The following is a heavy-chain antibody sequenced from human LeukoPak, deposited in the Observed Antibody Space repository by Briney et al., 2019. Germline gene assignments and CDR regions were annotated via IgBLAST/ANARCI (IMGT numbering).Heavy chain of an antibody. Sequence: SETLSLTCAVYGGFFSNYYWSWIRQSPGKGLEWIGEINDSGTINYNPSLMSRVTVSVDKSKNQFSLKLSSATAADTAVYYCARRWNYGRNYYIDVWGKGATVSVSS. CDR1: GGFFSNYY. J-gene: IGHJ6*03. V-gene: IGHV4-34*01. CDR3: ARRWNYGRNYYIDV. CDR2: INDSGTI. D-gene: IGHD1-7*01.